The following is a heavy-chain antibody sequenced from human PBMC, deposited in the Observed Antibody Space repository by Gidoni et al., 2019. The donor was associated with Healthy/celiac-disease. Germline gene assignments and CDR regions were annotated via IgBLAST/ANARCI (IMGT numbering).Heavy chain of an antibody. Sequence: QVQLQQWGAGLLKPSETLSLTCAVYGGSFSGYYWSWIRQPPGKGLEWIGEINHSGSTNYNPSLKTRVTISVDTSKNQFSLKLSSVTAADTAVYYGAGAIAVAEPSPMDVWGKGTTVTVSS. CDR3: AGAIAVAEPSPMDV. D-gene: IGHD6-19*01. V-gene: IGHV4-34*01. CDR2: INHSGST. CDR1: GGSFSGYY. J-gene: IGHJ6*03.